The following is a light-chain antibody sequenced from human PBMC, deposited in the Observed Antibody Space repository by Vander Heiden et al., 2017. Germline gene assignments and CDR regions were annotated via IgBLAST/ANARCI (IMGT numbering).Light chain of an antibody. CDR1: QSVRSSY. CDR2: GAS. J-gene: IGKJ2*01. Sequence: IVLTQSPGTLSLSPGERATLSCRASQSVRSSYLAWYQQKPGQPPRLRIYGASNRATGIPDRFSGSGSGTDFTLTISRLEPEDFAAYYCQRYGSSPPYTFGQGTKLEIK. CDR3: QRYGSSPPYT. V-gene: IGKV3-20*01.